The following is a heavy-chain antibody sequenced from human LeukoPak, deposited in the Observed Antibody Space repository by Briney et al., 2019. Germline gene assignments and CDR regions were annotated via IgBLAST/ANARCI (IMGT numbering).Heavy chain of an antibody. J-gene: IGHJ4*02. V-gene: IGHV4-59*08. D-gene: IGHD3-22*01. CDR1: GGSISSYY. Sequence: SETLSLTCTVSGGSISSYYWSWIRQPPGKGLEWIGDIYYSGSTNYNPSLKSRVTISVDTSKNQSSLKLRSVTAADTAVYYCARQQHYDSSGYYDYWGQGTLVAVSS. CDR3: ARQQHYDSSGYYDY. CDR2: IYYSGST.